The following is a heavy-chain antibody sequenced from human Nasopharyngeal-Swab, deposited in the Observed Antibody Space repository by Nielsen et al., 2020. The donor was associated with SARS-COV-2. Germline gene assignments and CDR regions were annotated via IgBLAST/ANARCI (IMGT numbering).Heavy chain of an antibody. Sequence: WVGHDYGQGLEWMGWMNPNSGNTGYAQKFQGRVTMTRNTSISTAYMELSSLRSEDTAVYYCARGRGYSSFLGYWGQGTLVTVSS. D-gene: IGHD5-18*01. V-gene: IGHV1-8*01. J-gene: IGHJ4*02. CDR3: ARGRGYSSFLGY. CDR2: MNPNSGNT.